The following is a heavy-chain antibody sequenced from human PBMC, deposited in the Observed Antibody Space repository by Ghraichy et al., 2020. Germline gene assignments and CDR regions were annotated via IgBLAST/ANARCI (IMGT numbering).Heavy chain of an antibody. D-gene: IGHD1-26*01. Sequence: ETLSLTCTVSGGSISISSYYWGWIRQPPGKGLEWIGSIYYSGSTSYNPSLKSRVTISVDTSKNQFSLKLSSVTAADTAVYYCARQGDAGRSYSDWGQGTLVTVSS. J-gene: IGHJ4*02. V-gene: IGHV4-39*01. CDR3: ARQGDAGRSYSD. CDR1: GGSISISSYY. CDR2: IYYSGST.